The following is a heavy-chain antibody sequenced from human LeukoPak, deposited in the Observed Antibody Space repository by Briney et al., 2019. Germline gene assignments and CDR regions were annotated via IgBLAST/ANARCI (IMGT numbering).Heavy chain of an antibody. V-gene: IGHV3-15*01. CDR2: IKSKTDGGTT. CDR3: TIFNLEV. CDR1: GFTFGNAW. J-gene: IGHJ4*02. D-gene: IGHD1-1*01. Sequence: GGSLRLSCAASGFTFGNAWISWVRQAPGKGLEWVGRIKSKTDGGTTDYAVPVKGRFTISRDNSKNTRYLQMNSLKSEGTAVYYCTIFNLEVGAQGTLVTVSS.